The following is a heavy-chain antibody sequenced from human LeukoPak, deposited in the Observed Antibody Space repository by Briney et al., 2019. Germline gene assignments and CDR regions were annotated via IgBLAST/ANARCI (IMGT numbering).Heavy chain of an antibody. Sequence: ASVKVSCKASGGTFSSYAISWVRQAPGQGLEWMGGIIPIFGTANYAQKSQGRVTITADESTSTAYMELSSLRSEDTAVYYCARSPIAPRKYYYDSSGYLFDYWGQGTLVTVSS. J-gene: IGHJ4*02. D-gene: IGHD3-22*01. CDR3: ARSPIAPRKYYYDSSGYLFDY. CDR1: GGTFSSYA. CDR2: IIPIFGTA. V-gene: IGHV1-69*13.